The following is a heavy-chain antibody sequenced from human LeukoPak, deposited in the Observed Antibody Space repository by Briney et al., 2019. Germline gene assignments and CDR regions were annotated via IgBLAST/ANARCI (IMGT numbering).Heavy chain of an antibody. CDR1: GGTFSSYA. J-gene: IGHJ4*02. V-gene: IGHV1-69*13. Sequence: GASVKVSCKASGGTFSSYAISWVRQAPGQGLEWMGGIIPIFGTANYAQKFQGRVTITADESTSTAYMELSSLRSEDTAVYYCAWLAYCGGGCYNRVEFEYWGEGTLVTVSS. D-gene: IGHD2-21*02. CDR3: AWLAYCGGGCYNRVEFEY. CDR2: IIPIFGTA.